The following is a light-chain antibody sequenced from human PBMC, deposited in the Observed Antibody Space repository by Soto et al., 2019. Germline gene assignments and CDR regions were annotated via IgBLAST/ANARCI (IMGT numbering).Light chain of an antibody. CDR2: GAS. Sequence: EIVMTQSPATLAVSPGERAALSCRASQSVSSNFAWYQQKPGQAPRLLIYGASSRATGTPARFSGSGSGTAFTLTISSRQSEDVAVYYCQQYNNWPYTFGLGTKLEMK. J-gene: IGKJ2*01. V-gene: IGKV3-15*01. CDR3: QQYNNWPYT. CDR1: QSVSSN.